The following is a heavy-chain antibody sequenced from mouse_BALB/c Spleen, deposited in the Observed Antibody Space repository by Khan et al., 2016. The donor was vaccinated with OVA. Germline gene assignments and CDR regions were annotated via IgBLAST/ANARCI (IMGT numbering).Heavy chain of an antibody. CDR3: ARAYYRYDGYYAMDY. V-gene: IGHV2-6-4*01. D-gene: IGHD2-14*01. CDR2: IWGGGGT. Sequence: VQLQESGPGLVALSQSLSITCTVSGFSLSRYNIHWVRQPPGKGLEWLGMIWGGGGTDYNSTLKIRLSISKDNSKSQVFLKMNSLQTDDTAMYYCARAYYRYDGYYAMDYWGQGTSVTVSS. J-gene: IGHJ4*01. CDR1: GFSLSRYN.